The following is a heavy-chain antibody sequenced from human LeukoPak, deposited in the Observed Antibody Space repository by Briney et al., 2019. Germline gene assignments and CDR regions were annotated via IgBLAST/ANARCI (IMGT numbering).Heavy chain of an antibody. CDR1: GFTFSNAW. Sequence: PGGSLRLSCAASGFTFSNAWMSWVRQAPGKGLEWVGRIKSKTDGGTTDYTAPMKGRFTLSRDDSKNTLYLQMNSLKTEDTAVYYCTTLYQRPGGDYWGQGTLVTVSS. V-gene: IGHV3-15*01. J-gene: IGHJ4*02. CDR2: IKSKTDGGTT. D-gene: IGHD2-2*01. CDR3: TTLYQRPGGDY.